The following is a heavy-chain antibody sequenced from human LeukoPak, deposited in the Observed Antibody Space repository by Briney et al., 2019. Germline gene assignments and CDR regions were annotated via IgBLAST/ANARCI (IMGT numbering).Heavy chain of an antibody. CDR1: GFTFSSYS. Sequence: GGSPRLSCAASGFTFSSYSMNWVRQAPGKGLEWVSSISSSSSYIYYADSVKGRFTISRDNTKNSLYLQMNSLRAEDTAVYYCARGGANTYYYYGMDVWGQGTTVTVSS. V-gene: IGHV3-21*01. CDR2: ISSSSSYI. J-gene: IGHJ6*02. CDR3: ARGGANTYYYYGMDV.